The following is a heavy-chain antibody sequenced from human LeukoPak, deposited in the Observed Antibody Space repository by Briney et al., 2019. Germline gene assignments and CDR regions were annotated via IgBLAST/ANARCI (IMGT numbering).Heavy chain of an antibody. CDR2: ISSDGSKK. V-gene: IGHV3-30*18. Sequence: GGSLRLSCVASGFTSSSLGMHWVRQAPGKGLEWVAVISSDGSKKNYADSVKGRLTLSRDNSKNTVYLQVDSLRTEDTAVYYCAKGRQYSFDYLIDYWGQGTLVIVSS. CDR3: AKGRQYSFDYLIDY. CDR1: GFTSSSLG. J-gene: IGHJ4*02. D-gene: IGHD3-9*01.